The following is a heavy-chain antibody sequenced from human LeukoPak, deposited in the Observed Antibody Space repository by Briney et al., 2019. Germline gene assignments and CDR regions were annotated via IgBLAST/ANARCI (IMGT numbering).Heavy chain of an antibody. CDR3: SRIKDDSGLDY. V-gene: IGHV3-23*01. CDR2: IDGSGFIT. CDR1: GFTFISYA. Sequence: GSLRLSCAVSGFTFISYAMSWVRRAPGKGLEWVSSIDGSGFITCHADSVKGRFTISRDKSKNTMYLQKNNLDVEDTAVYYCSRIKDDSGLDYWGQGTLVTVSS. D-gene: IGHD1-1*01. J-gene: IGHJ4*02.